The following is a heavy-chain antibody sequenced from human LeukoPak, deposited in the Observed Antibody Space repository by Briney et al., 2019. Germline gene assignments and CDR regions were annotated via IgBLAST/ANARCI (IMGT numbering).Heavy chain of an antibody. D-gene: IGHD3-3*01. J-gene: IGHJ6*02. V-gene: IGHV1-46*01. Sequence: ASVKVSCKASGYTFTSYYMHWVRQAPGQGLEWMGLINPSGGSTSYAQKFQGRVTMTRDTSTSTVYMELSSLRSEDTAVYYCARSVGYYDFWSGYQTLYGMDVWGQGTTVTVSS. CDR3: ARSVGYYDFWSGYQTLYGMDV. CDR1: GYTFTSYY. CDR2: INPSGGST.